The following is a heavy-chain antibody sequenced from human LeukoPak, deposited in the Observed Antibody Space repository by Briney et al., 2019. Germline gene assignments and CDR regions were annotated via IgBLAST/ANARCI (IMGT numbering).Heavy chain of an antibody. V-gene: IGHV4-38-2*02. CDR1: GSSISSAYY. CDR3: ARGGRGFDP. Sequence: SETLSLTCTVSGSSISSAYYWGWIRQPPGKGLEWIGSIYHSGSTYYNPSLKSRVTISVDTSKNQFSLELNSVTASDTAVYYCARGGRGFDPWGQGTLVTVSS. J-gene: IGHJ5*02. CDR2: IYHSGST.